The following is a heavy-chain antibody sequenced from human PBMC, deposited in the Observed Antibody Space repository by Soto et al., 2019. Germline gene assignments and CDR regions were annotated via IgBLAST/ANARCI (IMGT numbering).Heavy chain of an antibody. CDR3: ARDIGAYYDFWSGYYLNPSYYYYYGMDV. J-gene: IGHJ6*02. CDR1: GFPFSFYG. Sequence: GGSLRLSCAVSGFPFSFYGFHWVRQSPGKGLEWLGVIVSDGSAIYHADSLEGRFFISRDNSKDILYLQMNSLRAEDTAVYYCARDIGAYYDFWSGYYLNPSYYYYYGMDVWGQGTTVT. V-gene: IGHV3-30*19. D-gene: IGHD3-3*01. CDR2: IVSDGSAI.